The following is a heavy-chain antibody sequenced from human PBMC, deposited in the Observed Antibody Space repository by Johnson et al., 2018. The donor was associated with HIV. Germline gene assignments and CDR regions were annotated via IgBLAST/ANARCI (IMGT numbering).Heavy chain of an antibody. D-gene: IGHD4-17*01. Sequence: VQLVESGGGLVQPGGSLRLSCAASGFTFSSYWMHWVRQAPGKGLVWVSRINSDGSSTSYADSVKGRFTISRDNAKNTLYLQMNSLRAEDTAVYYCAREKLGSTEYDAFEIWGQGTMVTVSS. CDR2: INSDGSST. CDR3: AREKLGSTEYDAFEI. V-gene: IGHV3-74*01. CDR1: GFTFSSYW. J-gene: IGHJ3*02.